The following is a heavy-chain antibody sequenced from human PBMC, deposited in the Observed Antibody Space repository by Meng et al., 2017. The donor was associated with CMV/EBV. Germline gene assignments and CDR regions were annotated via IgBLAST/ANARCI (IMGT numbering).Heavy chain of an antibody. CDR3: ARGDYDFWSGYYTRIHGWFDP. CDR1: GYTFTSYD. V-gene: IGHV1-8*03. J-gene: IGHJ5*02. CDR2: MNPNSGNT. Sequence: ASVKVSCKASGYTFTSYDINWVRQATRQGLEWMGWMNPNSGNTGYAQKFQGRVTITRNTSISTAYMELSSLRSEDTAVYYCARGDYDFWSGYYTRIHGWFDPWGQGTLVTVSS. D-gene: IGHD3-3*01.